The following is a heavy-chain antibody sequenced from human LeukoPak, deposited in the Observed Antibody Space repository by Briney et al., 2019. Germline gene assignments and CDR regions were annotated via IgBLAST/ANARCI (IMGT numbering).Heavy chain of an antibody. D-gene: IGHD3-22*01. CDR1: GYTLTELS. CDR2: FDPEDGET. V-gene: IGHV1-24*01. CDR3: AREMYYDSSGYYRDAFDI. J-gene: IGHJ3*02. Sequence: ASVKVSCKVSGYTLTELSMHWVRQAPGKGLEWMGGFDPEDGETIYAQKFQGRVTITRNTSISTAYMELSSLRSEDTAVYYCAREMYYDSSGYYRDAFDIWGQGTMVTVSS.